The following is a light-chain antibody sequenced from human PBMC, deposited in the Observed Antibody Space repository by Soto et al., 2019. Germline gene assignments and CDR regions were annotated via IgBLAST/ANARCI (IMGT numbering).Light chain of an antibody. V-gene: IGLV2-23*01. J-gene: IGLJ1*01. Sequence: QSALTQPASVSGSPGQSITISCTGTSSDVGSYNLFSWYQQHPGKAPKLMIYEGSKRPSGVSNRFSCSKAGNTASLAIAGLQDEDEAYYYCCSDAGSSTYVFGTGTKVTVL. CDR1: SSDVGSYNL. CDR3: CSDAGSSTYV. CDR2: EGS.